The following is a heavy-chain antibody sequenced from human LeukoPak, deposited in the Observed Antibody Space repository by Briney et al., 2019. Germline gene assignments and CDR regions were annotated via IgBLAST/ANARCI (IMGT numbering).Heavy chain of an antibody. V-gene: IGHV3-30*02. Sequence: GGSLRLSCAASGFSFSNYGIHWVRQAPGKGLEWVAFIRYDGSKKDYADSVKGRLTISRDNSKNTLFLQMNSLRAEDTAVYYCARHASGYTSDPYFDYWGQGTLVTVSS. CDR3: ARHASGYTSDPYFDY. D-gene: IGHD6-25*01. CDR1: GFSFSNYG. CDR2: IRYDGSKK. J-gene: IGHJ4*02.